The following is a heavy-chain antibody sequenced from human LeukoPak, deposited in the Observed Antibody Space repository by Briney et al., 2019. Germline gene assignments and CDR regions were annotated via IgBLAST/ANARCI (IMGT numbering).Heavy chain of an antibody. CDR3: FGSYYEKGCGMDV. CDR1: GFTFDDYA. J-gene: IGHJ6*02. D-gene: IGHD1-26*01. CDR2: ISWNSGSI. V-gene: IGHV3-9*01. Sequence: GRSLRLSCAASGFTFDDYAMHWVRQAPGKGLEWVSGISWNSGSIGYADSVKGRFTISRDNAKNSLYLQMNSLRAEDTALYYCFGSYYEKGCGMDVWGQGTTVTVSS.